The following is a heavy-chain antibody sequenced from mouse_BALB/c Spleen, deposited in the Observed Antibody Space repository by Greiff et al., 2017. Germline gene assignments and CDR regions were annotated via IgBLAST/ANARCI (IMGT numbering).Heavy chain of an antibody. CDR2: ISSGGSYT. J-gene: IGHJ3*01. Sequence: EVKVVESGGGLVKPGGSLKLSCAASGFTFSSYAMSWVRQSPEKRLEWVAEISSGGSYTYYPDTVTGRFTISRDNAKNTLYLEMSSLRSEDTAMYYCAREGNYGFAYWGQGTLVTVSA. CDR1: GFTFSSYA. V-gene: IGHV5-9-4*01. D-gene: IGHD2-1*01. CDR3: AREGNYGFAY.